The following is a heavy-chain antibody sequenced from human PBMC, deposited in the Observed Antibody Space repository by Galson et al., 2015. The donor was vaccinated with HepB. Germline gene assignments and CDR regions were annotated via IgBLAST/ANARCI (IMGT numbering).Heavy chain of an antibody. D-gene: IGHD4-17*01. J-gene: IGHJ5*02. V-gene: IGHV3-48*04. CDR1: GFTFSRFG. CDR2: ISSSRTTI. Sequence: LRLSCAAPGFTFSRFGMNWVRQAPGKGLEWVSYISSSRTTIYYADSVKGRFTISRDNAKNSLYLQMNSLRAEDTAVYYCARLTTMTAINWFDPWGQGTLVTVSS. CDR3: ARLTTMTAINWFDP.